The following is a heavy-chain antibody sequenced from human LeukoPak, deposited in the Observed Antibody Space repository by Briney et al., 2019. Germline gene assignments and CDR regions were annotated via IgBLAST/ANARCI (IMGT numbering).Heavy chain of an antibody. V-gene: IGHV4-39*07. D-gene: IGHD3-22*01. CDR2: IYYSGST. CDR1: GGSISSYY. CDR3: ARASDDSSGYYYLPTDY. J-gene: IGHJ4*02. Sequence: SETLSLTCTVSGGSISSYYWGWIRQPPGKGLEWIGSIYYSGSTYYNPSLKSRVTISVDTSKNQFSLKLSSVTAADTAVYYCARASDDSSGYYYLPTDYWGQGTLVTVSS.